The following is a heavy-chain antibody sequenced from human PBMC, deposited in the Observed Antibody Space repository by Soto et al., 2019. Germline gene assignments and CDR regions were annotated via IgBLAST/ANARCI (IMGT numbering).Heavy chain of an antibody. V-gene: IGHV1-18*01. J-gene: IGHJ6*03. CDR3: TSLRSEDYYYYYMDV. Sequence: QVQLVQSGAEVKKPGDSVKVSCKASAYSNTIYGINWVRQAPGQGLEWMGWISAYNGKAHYAQKVQDRLTVTTDTSTSTAYMELRSLRSDDTAAYYCTSLRSEDYYYYYMDVWGKGTTVTVSS. CDR2: ISAYNGKA. CDR1: AYSNTIYG.